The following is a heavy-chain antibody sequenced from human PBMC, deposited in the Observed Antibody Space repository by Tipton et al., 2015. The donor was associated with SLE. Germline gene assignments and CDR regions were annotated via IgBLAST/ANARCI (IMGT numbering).Heavy chain of an antibody. CDR3: ARVAPAEVFDY. J-gene: IGHJ4*02. Sequence: TLSLTCTVYGGSFNGYFCTWIRQPPGKGLEWIAEIIHSGVTNYNPSLRSRVTISVDMSKNQVSLKLSSVTAADTAVYYCARVAPAEVFDYWGQGTLVTVSS. V-gene: IGHV4-34*12. CDR1: GGSFNGYF. CDR2: IIHSGVT. D-gene: IGHD2-2*01.